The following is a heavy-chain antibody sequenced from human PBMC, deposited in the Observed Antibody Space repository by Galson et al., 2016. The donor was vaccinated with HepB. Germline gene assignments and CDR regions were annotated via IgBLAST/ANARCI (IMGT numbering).Heavy chain of an antibody. CDR2: IKPDGTTK. CDR3: ARPVSADEGLGN. Sequence: SLRLSCAASGFSFGNSWMTWVRQAPEKGLEWVANIKPDGTTKNCVGSVRGRFTIARDNAKNSLYLQMNSLRPEDTATYYCARPVSADEGLGNWGQGTLVTVSS. J-gene: IGHJ4*02. V-gene: IGHV3-7*01. CDR1: GFSFGNSW. D-gene: IGHD2-8*01.